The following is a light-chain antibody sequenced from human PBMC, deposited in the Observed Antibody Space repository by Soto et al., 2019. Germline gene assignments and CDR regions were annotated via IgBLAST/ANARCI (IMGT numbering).Light chain of an antibody. CDR2: AAS. J-gene: IGKJ1*01. CDR1: QSIRTY. V-gene: IGKV1-39*01. CDR3: QHTYFILPA. Sequence: DIRMSQSPYSLSASESDRVTINCPASQSIRTYLSWFQQKPGKAPKLLIYAASSLQSGVPSRFSGVGSGTDFTLTIISLQPEDFAPYYSQHTYFILPAFCQGT.